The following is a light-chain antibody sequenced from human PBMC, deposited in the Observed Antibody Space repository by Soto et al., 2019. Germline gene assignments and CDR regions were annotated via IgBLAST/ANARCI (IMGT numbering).Light chain of an antibody. J-gene: IGKJ1*01. CDR3: QQYNSYSWT. Sequence: DIQMTQSPSSLSASVGDRVTITCRASQTITTSLAWYQQKPGKAPKLLIYAASSLQSGVPSRFSGSRSGTEFTLTISSLQPDDFATYYCQQYNSYSWTFGQGTKVDIK. CDR1: QTITTS. CDR2: AAS. V-gene: IGKV1-5*01.